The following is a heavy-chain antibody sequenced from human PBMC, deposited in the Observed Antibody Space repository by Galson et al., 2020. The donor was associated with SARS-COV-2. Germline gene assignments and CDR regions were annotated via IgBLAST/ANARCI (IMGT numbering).Heavy chain of an antibody. CDR3: ARGSYFDY. J-gene: IGHJ4*02. CDR1: GFTFSAYS. CDR2: ISSSSTYM. Sequence: GGSLRLSCAASGFTFSAYSMHWVRQAPGKGLEWVSSISSSSTYMSYADSVRGRFTISRDYAQNSLYLQMSSLRAEDTAVFFCARGSYFDYWGQGTLVTVSS. V-gene: IGHV3-21*01.